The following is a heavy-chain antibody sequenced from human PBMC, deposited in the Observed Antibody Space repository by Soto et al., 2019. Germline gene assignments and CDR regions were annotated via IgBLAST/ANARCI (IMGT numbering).Heavy chain of an antibody. J-gene: IGHJ6*02. CDR1: GFTFSSYG. CDR2: ISYDGSNK. D-gene: IGHD3-3*01. V-gene: IGHV3-30*18. Sequence: QVQLVESGGGVVQPGRSLRLSCAASGFTFSSYGMHWVRQAPGKGLEWVAVISYDGSNKYYADSVKGRFTISRDNSKNTLYLQMNSLRAEDTAVYYSAKDGRFEWLSYPWYYYGMDVWGQGATVTVSS. CDR3: AKDGRFEWLSYPWYYYGMDV.